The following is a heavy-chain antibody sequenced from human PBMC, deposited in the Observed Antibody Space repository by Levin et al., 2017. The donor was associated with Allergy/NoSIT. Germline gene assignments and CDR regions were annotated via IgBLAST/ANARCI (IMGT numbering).Heavy chain of an antibody. CDR3: ARGIAAAGTDY. CDR1: GGSVSSGSYY. D-gene: IGHD6-13*01. V-gene: IGHV4-61*01. CDR2: IFYSGST. J-gene: IGHJ4*02. Sequence: SETLSLTCTVSGGSVSSGSYYWSWIRQPPGRGLEWIGYIFYSGSTNYNPSLKSRVTISVDTSKNQFSLKLSSVTAADTAVYYCARGIAAAGTDYWGQGTLVTVSS.